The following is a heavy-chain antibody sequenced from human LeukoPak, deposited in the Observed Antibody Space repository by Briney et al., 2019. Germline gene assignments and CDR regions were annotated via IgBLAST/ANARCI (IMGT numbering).Heavy chain of an antibody. CDR3: ARACSSTSCQTYYYYGMDV. CDR1: GGSFSGYY. D-gene: IGHD2-2*01. V-gene: IGHV4-34*01. Sequence: SETLSLTCAVYGGSFSGYYWSWIRQPPGKGLEWIGEFNHSGSTNYNPSLKSRVTISVDTSKNQFSLKLSSVTAADTAVYYCARACSSTSCQTYYYYGMDVWGHGTTVTVSS. J-gene: IGHJ6*02. CDR2: FNHSGST.